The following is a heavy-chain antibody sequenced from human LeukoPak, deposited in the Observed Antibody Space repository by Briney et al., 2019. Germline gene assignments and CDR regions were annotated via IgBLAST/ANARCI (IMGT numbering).Heavy chain of an antibody. V-gene: IGHV1-69*04. CDR1: GGTFSSYA. CDR3: ARDDSSGDAFDI. CDR2: IIPILGIA. Sequence: ASVKVSCKASGGTFSSYAISWVRQAPGQGLEWMGRIIPILGIANYAQKFQGRVTITADKSTSTAYMELSSLRSEDTAVYYCARDDSSGDAFDIWGQGTMVTVSS. D-gene: IGHD6-19*01. J-gene: IGHJ3*02.